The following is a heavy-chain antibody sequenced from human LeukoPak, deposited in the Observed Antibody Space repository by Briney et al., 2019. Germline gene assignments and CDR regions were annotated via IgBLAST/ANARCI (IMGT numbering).Heavy chain of an antibody. CDR3: ASGGDTDAFDI. J-gene: IGHJ3*02. CDR2: ISYDGSNK. V-gene: IGHV3-30-3*01. D-gene: IGHD2-21*02. CDR1: GFTFSSYA. Sequence: GGSLRLSCAASGFTFSSYARHWVRQAPGKGLEWVAVISYDGSNKYYADSVKGRFTISRDNSKNTLYLQMNSLRAEDTAVYYCASGGDTDAFDIWGQGTMVTVSS.